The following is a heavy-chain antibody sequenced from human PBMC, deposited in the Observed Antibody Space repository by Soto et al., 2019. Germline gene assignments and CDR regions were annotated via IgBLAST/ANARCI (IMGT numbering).Heavy chain of an antibody. CDR2: INPITGGT. Sequence: ASVKVSCKASGYTFTSYYIHWVRQAPGQGLEWMGWINPITGGTNYAPRFQGRVTMTRDTSITTAYMELSRLRSDDTAVYYCARNYYDSSDRDYLDYWGQGTPVTVSS. D-gene: IGHD3-22*01. V-gene: IGHV1-2*02. CDR3: ARNYYDSSDRDYLDY. CDR1: GYTFTSYY. J-gene: IGHJ4*02.